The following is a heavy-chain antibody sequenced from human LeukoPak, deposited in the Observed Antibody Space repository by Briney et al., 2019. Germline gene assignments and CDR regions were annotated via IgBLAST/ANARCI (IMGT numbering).Heavy chain of an antibody. CDR1: GYTLTELS. CDR3: ATHYYDYVWGSYRLEYFQH. D-gene: IGHD3-16*02. J-gene: IGHJ1*01. Sequence: GASVKVSCKVSGYTLTELSMHWVRQAPGKGLEWMGGFDPEDGETIYAQKFQGRVTMTEDTSTDTAYMELNSLRSDDTAVYYCATHYYDYVWGSYRLEYFQHWGQGTLVTVSS. CDR2: FDPEDGET. V-gene: IGHV1-24*01.